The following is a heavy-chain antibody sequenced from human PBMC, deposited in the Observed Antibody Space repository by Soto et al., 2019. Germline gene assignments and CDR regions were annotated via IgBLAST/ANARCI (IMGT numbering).Heavy chain of an antibody. CDR2: ISGSGGST. J-gene: IGHJ4*02. Sequence: GGSLRLSCAASGFTFSSYAMSWVRQAPGKGLEWVSAISGSGGSTYYADSVKGRFTISRDNSKNTLYLQMNSLRAEDTAVYYCAKDRVVAVAAYYFDYWGQGTLVTVSS. CDR1: GFTFSSYA. D-gene: IGHD2-15*01. CDR3: AKDRVVAVAAYYFDY. V-gene: IGHV3-23*01.